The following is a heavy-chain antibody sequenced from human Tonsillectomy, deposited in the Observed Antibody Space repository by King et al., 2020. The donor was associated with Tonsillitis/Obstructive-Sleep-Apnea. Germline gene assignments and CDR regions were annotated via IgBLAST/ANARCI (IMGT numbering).Heavy chain of an antibody. D-gene: IGHD3-9*01. CDR3: ARDDILTGTLSR. V-gene: IGHV1-18*01. CDR1: GYTFKSYG. Sequence: VQLVESGAEVKKPGASVKVSCKGSGYTFKSYGISWVRQAPGQGLEWMGWISAFNGNTNYAQKFQGRVIMTTDTSTTAYMELRSLRSDDTAVYYCARDDILTGTLSRWGQGTLVTVSS. J-gene: IGHJ4*02. CDR2: ISAFNGNT.